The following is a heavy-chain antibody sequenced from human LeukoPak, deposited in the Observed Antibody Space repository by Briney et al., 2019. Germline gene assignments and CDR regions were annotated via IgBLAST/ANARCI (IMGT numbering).Heavy chain of an antibody. CDR1: GYVFTGYY. D-gene: IGHD2-21*02. V-gene: IGHV1-2*02. CDR2: INPNSGGT. Sequence: ASVKVSCKASGYVFTGYYMHWVRRAPGQGLEWMGWINPNSGGTNYAQKFQGRVTMTRDTSISTAYMELSSLRSDDTAVYYCARGYCSGDCFTLFDYWGQGTLVTVSS. J-gene: IGHJ4*02. CDR3: ARGYCSGDCFTLFDY.